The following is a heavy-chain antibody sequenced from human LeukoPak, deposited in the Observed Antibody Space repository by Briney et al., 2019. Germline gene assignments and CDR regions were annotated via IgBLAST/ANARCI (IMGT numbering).Heavy chain of an antibody. CDR3: ARDIGDFTNFFGGTLDY. D-gene: IGHD4-11*01. J-gene: IGHJ4*02. CDR1: GFTFSSYG. V-gene: IGHV3-33*01. Sequence: GGSLRLSCAASGFTFSSYGMHWVRQAPDKGLEWLTVIHYDGGNKYYAGSVEGRFTISRDNSKKTVYLQMNSLRADDTAVYYCARDIGDFTNFFGGTLDYWGQGILVIVSS. CDR2: IHYDGGNK.